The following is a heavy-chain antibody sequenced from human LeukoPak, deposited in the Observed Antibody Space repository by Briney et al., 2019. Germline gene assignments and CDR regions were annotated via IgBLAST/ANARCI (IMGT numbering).Heavy chain of an antibody. CDR2: IYHSGST. D-gene: IGHD3-10*01. CDR3: ASSLMVRGRRTVLVFDY. J-gene: IGHJ4*02. V-gene: IGHV4-38-2*02. CDR1: GYSISSGYY. Sequence: PSETLSLTCTVSGYSISSGYYWGWIRQPPGKGLEWIGSIYHSGSTYYNPSLKSRVTISVDTSKNQFSLKLSSVTAADTAVYYCASSLMVRGRRTVLVFDYWGQGTLVTVSS.